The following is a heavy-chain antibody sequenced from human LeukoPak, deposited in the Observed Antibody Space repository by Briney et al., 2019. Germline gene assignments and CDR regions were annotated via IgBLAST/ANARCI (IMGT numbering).Heavy chain of an antibody. Sequence: SETLSLTCTVSGGSISSYYWSWIRQPPGKGLEWIGYIYYSGSTNYNPSLKSRVTISVDTSKNQFSLKLSSATAADTAVYYCARAGIAAAGAGWFDPWGQGTLVTVSS. CDR1: GGSISSYY. D-gene: IGHD6-13*01. CDR2: IYYSGST. V-gene: IGHV4-59*01. J-gene: IGHJ5*02. CDR3: ARAGIAAAGAGWFDP.